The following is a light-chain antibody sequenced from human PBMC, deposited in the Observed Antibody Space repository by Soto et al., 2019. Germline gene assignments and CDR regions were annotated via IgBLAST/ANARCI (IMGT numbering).Light chain of an antibody. J-gene: IGLJ3*02. CDR2: XXS. CDR3: SSYAGSNNWV. V-gene: IGLV2-8*01. CDR1: SSDVGGYNY. Sequence: QSALTQPPSASGSPGQSVTISCTGTSSDVGGYNYVSWYQQHPGKAPKLMIYXXSXXXXXXXXXXSGSKSGNTASLTVSGXXXXXXXXXYCSSYAGSNNWVFGGGTKLTVL.